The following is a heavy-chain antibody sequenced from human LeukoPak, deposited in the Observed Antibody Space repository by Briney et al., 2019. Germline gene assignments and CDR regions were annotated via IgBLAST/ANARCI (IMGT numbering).Heavy chain of an antibody. CDR3: ARAPLRYFDWVLGFDY. Sequence: ASVKVSCKASGGTFSSYAISWVRQAPGQGLEWMGGIIPIFGTANYAQKFQGRVTITADESTSTAYMELSSLRSEDTAVYYCARAPLRYFDWVLGFDYWGQGTLVTVSS. CDR1: GGTFSSYA. V-gene: IGHV1-69*13. CDR2: IIPIFGTA. D-gene: IGHD3-9*01. J-gene: IGHJ4*02.